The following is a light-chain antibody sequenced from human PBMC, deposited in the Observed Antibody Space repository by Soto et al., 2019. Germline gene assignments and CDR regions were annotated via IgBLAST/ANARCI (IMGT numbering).Light chain of an antibody. CDR3: QQYGSSSFA. Sequence: LSVSPGERATLFCRARQSISSTYLAWYQKKPGQAPRLLLYGAFNRATGIPDRFSGSGSGTDFTLTISRLEPEDCAFYYCQQYGSSSFAFGPGTKVEIK. V-gene: IGKV3-20*01. J-gene: IGKJ3*01. CDR1: QSISSTY. CDR2: GAF.